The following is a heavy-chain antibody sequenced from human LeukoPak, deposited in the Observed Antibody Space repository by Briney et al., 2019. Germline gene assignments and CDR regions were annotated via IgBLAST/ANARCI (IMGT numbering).Heavy chain of an antibody. CDR3: ARGIAKIIGLDYYYYGMDV. CDR2: IIPIFGTA. V-gene: IGHV1-69*13. D-gene: IGHD2/OR15-2a*01. Sequence: GALVKVSCKASGGTFSSYAISWVRQAPGQGLEWMGGIIPIFGTANYAQKFQGRVTITADESTSTAYMELSSLRSEDTAVYYCARGIAKIIGLDYYYYGMDVWGKGTTVTVSS. CDR1: GGTFSSYA. J-gene: IGHJ6*04.